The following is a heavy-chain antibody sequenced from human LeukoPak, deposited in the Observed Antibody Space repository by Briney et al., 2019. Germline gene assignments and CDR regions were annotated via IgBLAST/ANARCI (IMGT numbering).Heavy chain of an antibody. D-gene: IGHD5-18*01. CDR1: GFTLSNYA. CDR2: ISAGGGTP. CDR3: AKLMLRYTYGSADY. J-gene: IGHJ4*02. V-gene: IGHV3-23*01. Sequence: GGSLRLSCAASGFTLSNYAMTWVRQAPGKGLEWVSGISAGGGTPYFADSVQGRFTISRDNSKSTLYLQMNNLRADDTAVYYCAKLMLRYTYGSADYWGQGTLVTVSS.